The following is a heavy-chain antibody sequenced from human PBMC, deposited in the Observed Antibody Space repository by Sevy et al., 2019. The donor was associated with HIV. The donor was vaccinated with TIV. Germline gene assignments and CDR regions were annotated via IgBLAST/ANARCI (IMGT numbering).Heavy chain of an antibody. Sequence: GGPLRLSCAASGFTFSSYAMSWVRQAPGKGLEWVSAISGSGGSTYYADSVKGRFTISRDNSKNTLYLQMNSLRAEDTAVYYCAKDHYYYDSSGPGSGPWGQGTLVTVSS. CDR1: GFTFSSYA. D-gene: IGHD3-22*01. J-gene: IGHJ5*02. V-gene: IGHV3-23*01. CDR3: AKDHYYYDSSGPGSGP. CDR2: ISGSGGST.